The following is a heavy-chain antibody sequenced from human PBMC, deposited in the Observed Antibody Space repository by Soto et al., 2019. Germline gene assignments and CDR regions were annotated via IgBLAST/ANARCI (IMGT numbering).Heavy chain of an antibody. D-gene: IGHD2-15*01. Sequence: GGSLRLSCAASGFTFSNAWMSWVRQAPGKGLEWVGRIKSKTDGGTTDYAAPVKGRFTISRDDSKNTLYLQMNSLKTEDTAVNYFTTDRYCSGGSCYRPAFDIWAKGTMVTVSS. V-gene: IGHV3-15*01. CDR2: IKSKTDGGTT. CDR3: TTDRYCSGGSCYRPAFDI. CDR1: GFTFSNAW. J-gene: IGHJ3*02.